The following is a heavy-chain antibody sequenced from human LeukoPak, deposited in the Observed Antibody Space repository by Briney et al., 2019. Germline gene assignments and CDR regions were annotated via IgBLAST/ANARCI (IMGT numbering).Heavy chain of an antibody. CDR2: ISSSGSYI. CDR1: GFSFNIYT. CDR3: ARGALYDSSGNRYFQP. D-gene: IGHD3-22*01. V-gene: IGHV3-21*01. Sequence: GGSLRLSCAASGFSFNIYTMNWVRQAPGKGPEWVSSISSSGSYISQADSLKGRFTISRDNAQNSLYLQMNSLRAEDTAVYYCARGALYDSSGNRYFQPWGQGTLVTVSS. J-gene: IGHJ1*01.